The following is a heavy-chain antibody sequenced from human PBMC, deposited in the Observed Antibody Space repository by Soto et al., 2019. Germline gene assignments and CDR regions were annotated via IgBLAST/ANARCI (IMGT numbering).Heavy chain of an antibody. CDR3: ARTTSCYKCYYYYGMDV. CDR2: IIPIFGTA. Sequence: SVKVSCKASGGTFSRYSISWVRQAPGQGLEWMGGIIPIFGTANYAQKFQGRVTITADESTSTAYMELSSLRSEDTAVYYCARTTSCYKCYYYYGMDVWGQGTTVTVSS. D-gene: IGHD2-2*02. CDR1: GGTFSRYS. V-gene: IGHV1-69*13. J-gene: IGHJ6*02.